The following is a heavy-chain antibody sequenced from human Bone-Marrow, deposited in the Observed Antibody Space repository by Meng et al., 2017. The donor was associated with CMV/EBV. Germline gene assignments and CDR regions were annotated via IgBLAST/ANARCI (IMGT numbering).Heavy chain of an antibody. CDR2: IYYSGST. Sequence: GSLRLSCTVSGGSISSSSHYWGWIRQPPGKGLEWIGSIYYSGSTYYNPSLKSRVTISVDTSKNQFSLKLSSVTAADTAVYYCASLSVLEWLLSPIDYWGQGTLVTVSS. D-gene: IGHD3-3*01. V-gene: IGHV4-39*07. CDR3: ASLSVLEWLLSPIDY. CDR1: GGSISSSSHY. J-gene: IGHJ4*02.